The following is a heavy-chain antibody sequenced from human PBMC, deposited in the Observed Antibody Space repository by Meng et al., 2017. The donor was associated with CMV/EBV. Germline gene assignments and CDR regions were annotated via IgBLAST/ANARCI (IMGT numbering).Heavy chain of an antibody. V-gene: IGHV1-69*12. CDR1: GGPFSTFA. CDR3: ARGGDSWYSDY. J-gene: IGHJ4*02. D-gene: IGHD1-26*01. Sequence: QVQMGPSGAEVKKPGSSVKVSCKTSGGPFSTFAISWVRQDPGEGLEWMGGIIPVFESANYAERFQDRVTITADDSTTTAYMELSSLRADDTALYFCARGGDSWYSDYWGQGTLVTVSS. CDR2: IIPVFESA.